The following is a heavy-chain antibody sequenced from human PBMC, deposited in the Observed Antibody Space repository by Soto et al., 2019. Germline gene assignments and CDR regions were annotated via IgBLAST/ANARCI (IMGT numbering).Heavy chain of an antibody. CDR2: ISFDASEK. D-gene: IGHD5-12*01. Sequence: QVQLVESGGGVVQPGASLTLSCAASGFRLSGFGMHWVRQAPGKGLEWVAVISFDASEKFYVDSVKGRFSISRDDSHSKVFLQMNSLRREDTGVYYCARDLGGYVHLWDKSNYWGQGTLVNVS. J-gene: IGHJ1*01. CDR3: ARDLGGYVHLWDKSNY. CDR1: GFRLSGFG. V-gene: IGHV3-30*04.